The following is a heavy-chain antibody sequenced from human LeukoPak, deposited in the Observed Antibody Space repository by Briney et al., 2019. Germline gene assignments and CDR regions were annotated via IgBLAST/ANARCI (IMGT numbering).Heavy chain of an antibody. D-gene: IGHD1-26*01. V-gene: IGHV3-64*01. CDR3: AREETGSYAY. CDR1: GFTFSRYA. J-gene: IGHJ4*02. Sequence: GGCLRLSCAASGFTFSRYAMHWVRQAPGKGLEYVSAIGSNGGSTYYANSVKGRFTISRDNSKNTLYLQMGSLRAEDMAVYYCAREETGSYAYWGQGTLVTVSS. CDR2: IGSNGGST.